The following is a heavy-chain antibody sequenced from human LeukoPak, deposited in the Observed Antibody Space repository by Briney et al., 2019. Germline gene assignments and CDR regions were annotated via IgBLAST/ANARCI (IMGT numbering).Heavy chain of an antibody. Sequence: GGSLRLSCAASGFTFSSYAMHWVRQAPGKGLEWVAVMSYDGSNKYYADSVKGRFTISRDNSKNTLYLQMNSLRAEDTAVYYCARQRITIFGVVTFYYYYGMDVWGQGTTVTVSS. CDR3: ARQRITIFGVVTFYYYYGMDV. D-gene: IGHD3-3*01. V-gene: IGHV3-30-3*01. J-gene: IGHJ6*02. CDR2: MSYDGSNK. CDR1: GFTFSSYA.